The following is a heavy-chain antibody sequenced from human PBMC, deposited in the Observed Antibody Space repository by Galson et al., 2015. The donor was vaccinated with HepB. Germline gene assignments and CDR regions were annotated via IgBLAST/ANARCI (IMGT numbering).Heavy chain of an antibody. V-gene: IGHV3-74*01. CDR2: INSDGSST. J-gene: IGHJ4*02. CDR1: GFTFSSYW. D-gene: IGHD3-22*01. Sequence: SLRLSCAASGFTFSSYWMHWVRQAPGKGLVWVSRINSDGSSTSYADSVKGRFTISRDNAKNTLYLQMNSLRAEDTAVYYCARGSYYDSSLDYWGLGTLVTVSS. CDR3: ARGSYYDSSLDY.